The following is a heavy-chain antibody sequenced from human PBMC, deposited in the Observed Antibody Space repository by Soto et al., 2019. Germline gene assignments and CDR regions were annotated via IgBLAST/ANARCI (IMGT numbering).Heavy chain of an antibody. CDR3: ATNMYCSGGSCYPVRFYMDV. CDR1: GYTFTSYD. V-gene: IGHV1-8*01. J-gene: IGHJ6*03. Sequence: ASVKGSCKGSGYTFTSYDIDWVRKKNGQGLEWMGWMNPNSGNTGYAQKFQGRVTMTRNTSISTAYMELSSLRSEDTAVYYCATNMYCSGGSCYPVRFYMDVWGKGTTVTVSS. CDR2: MNPNSGNT. D-gene: IGHD2-15*01.